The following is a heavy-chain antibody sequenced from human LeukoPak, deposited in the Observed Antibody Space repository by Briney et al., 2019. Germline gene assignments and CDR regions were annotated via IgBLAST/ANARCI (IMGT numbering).Heavy chain of an antibody. D-gene: IGHD5-12*01. Sequence: ASVKVSCKASGYTFTSYGISWVRQAPGQGLEWMGWISAYNGNTNYAQKLQGRVTMTTDTSTSTAYMELRSLRSDDTAVYYFARDRVATNPYWYFDLWGRGTLVTVSS. CDR3: ARDRVATNPYWYFDL. J-gene: IGHJ2*01. CDR2: ISAYNGNT. CDR1: GYTFTSYG. V-gene: IGHV1-18*01.